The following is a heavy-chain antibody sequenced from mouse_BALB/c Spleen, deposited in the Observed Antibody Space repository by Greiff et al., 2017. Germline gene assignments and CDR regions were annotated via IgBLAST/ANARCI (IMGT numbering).Heavy chain of an antibody. V-gene: IGHV1-14*01. CDR2: INPYNDGT. CDR3: ARERPYFDY. J-gene: IGHJ2*01. CDR1: GYTFTSYV. Sequence: EVKLMESGPELVKPGASVKMSCKASGYTFTSYVMHWVKQKPGQGLEWIGYINPYNDGTKYNEKFKGKATLTSDKSSSTAYMELSSLTSEDSAVYYCARERPYFDYWGQGTTLTVSS.